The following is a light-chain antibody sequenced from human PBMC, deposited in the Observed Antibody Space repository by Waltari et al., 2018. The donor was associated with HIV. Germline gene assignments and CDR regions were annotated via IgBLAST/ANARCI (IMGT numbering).Light chain of an antibody. CDR2: VST. CDR3: QQSYSKPRT. V-gene: IGKV1-39*01. CDR1: QNIGSY. J-gene: IGKJ1*01. Sequence: DLQMTQSPPPLTPSVGDRVTITCRASQNIGSYLNWYQLRPGQAPNVLIYVSTNLQTGVPSRFSGRGSGIDFTLTIADLQPEDFVFYFCQQSYSKPRTFGQGTK.